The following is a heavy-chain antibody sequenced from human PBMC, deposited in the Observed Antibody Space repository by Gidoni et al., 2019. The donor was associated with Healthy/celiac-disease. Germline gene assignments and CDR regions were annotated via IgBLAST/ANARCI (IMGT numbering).Heavy chain of an antibody. V-gene: IGHV3-21*01. J-gene: IGHJ6*02. Sequence: EVQLVESGGGMVKPGGSVRLSCADSGFTFSSHSMNWVRQAPGKGLGCVSSISSSSSYIYYAVSVKGRFTIPTDNAKNSLSLQMNSLRAEDTAVYYCARDLAGTANYGMDVWGQGTTVTVSS. D-gene: IGHD1-1*01. CDR1: GFTFSSHS. CDR2: ISSSSSYI. CDR3: ARDLAGTANYGMDV.